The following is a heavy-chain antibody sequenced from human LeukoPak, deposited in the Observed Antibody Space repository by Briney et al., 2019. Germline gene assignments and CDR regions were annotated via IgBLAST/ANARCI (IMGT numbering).Heavy chain of an antibody. CDR3: ARDADYGDYLSFDY. Sequence: SQTLSLTCTVSGGSISSGGYYWSWIRQHPGKGLEWIGFIYYSGSTSFNPSLKSRVTISVDTSKNQFSLKLSSVTAADTAVYYCARDADYGDYLSFDYWGQGTLVTVSS. V-gene: IGHV4-31*03. J-gene: IGHJ4*02. CDR1: GGSISSGGYY. CDR2: IYYSGST. D-gene: IGHD4-17*01.